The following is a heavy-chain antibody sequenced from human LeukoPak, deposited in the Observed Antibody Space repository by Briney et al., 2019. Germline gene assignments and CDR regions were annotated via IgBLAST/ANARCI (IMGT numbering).Heavy chain of an antibody. CDR3: ATNPQEYFDY. CDR1: GGTFSSYA. Sequence: SVKVSCKASGGTFSSYAISWVRQAPGQGLEWMGRIIPIRGIANYAQKFQGRVTITADKSTSTAYMELSSLRSEDTAVYYCATNPQEYFDYWGQGTLVTVSS. J-gene: IGHJ4*02. CDR2: IIPIRGIA. V-gene: IGHV1-69*04.